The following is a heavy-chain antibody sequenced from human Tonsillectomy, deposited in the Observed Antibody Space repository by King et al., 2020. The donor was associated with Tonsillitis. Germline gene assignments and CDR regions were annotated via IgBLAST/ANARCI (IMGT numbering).Heavy chain of an antibody. CDR1: GGSFSGYY. V-gene: IGHV4-34*01. D-gene: IGHD5-18*01. CDR2: INHRGST. Sequence: VQLQQWGAGLLKPSETVSLTCVVYGGSFSGYYWSWIRQPPGKGLEWIGEINHRGSTTYNPSLKSRVTMSVDTSQKKLSLKLSSVTAADTAVYYCARIGYSYGWSFDYWGQGTLVTVSS. J-gene: IGHJ4*02. CDR3: ARIGYSYGWSFDY.